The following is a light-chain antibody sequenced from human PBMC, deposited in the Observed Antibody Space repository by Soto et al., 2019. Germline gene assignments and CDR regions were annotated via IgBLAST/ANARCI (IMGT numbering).Light chain of an antibody. CDR1: QSVSSSY. CDR2: GAP. Sequence: EIVLTQSPGTLSLSPGERDTLSCMASQSVSSSYLAWYQQKPGQAPRLLIYGAPSRATGIPDRFSGSGSGTDFPLTISRLEPEDFAVYYCQEYGSSPRTFGQGTKVEIK. J-gene: IGKJ1*01. V-gene: IGKV3-20*01. CDR3: QEYGSSPRT.